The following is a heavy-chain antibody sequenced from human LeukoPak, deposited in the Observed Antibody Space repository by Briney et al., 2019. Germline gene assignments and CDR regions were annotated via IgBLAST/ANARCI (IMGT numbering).Heavy chain of an antibody. D-gene: IGHD3-10*01. CDR1: GYTFTSYD. J-gene: IGHJ6*02. CDR2: MNPNSGNT. CDR3: ASMVRGVNNYYYYYGMDV. Sequence: ASVKVSCKASGYTFTSYDINWVRQATGQGLEWMGWMNPNSGNTGYAQKFQGRVTMTRSTSISTAYMELSSLRSEDTAVYYCASMVRGVNNYYYYYGMDVWGQGTTVTVSS. V-gene: IGHV1-8*01.